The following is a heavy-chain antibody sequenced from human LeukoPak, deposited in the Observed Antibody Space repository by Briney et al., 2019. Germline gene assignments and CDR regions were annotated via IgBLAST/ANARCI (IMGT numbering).Heavy chain of an antibody. D-gene: IGHD6-13*01. J-gene: IGHJ5*02. V-gene: IGHV4-39*01. Sequence: PSETLSLTCTVSGGSISTSSYYWGWIRQPPGKGLEWIGSIYYSGRTYYNPSLKSRVTISVDTSKNQFSLKLSSVTAADTAVYYCALLAAAGVGNWFDPWGQGTLVTVSS. CDR1: GGSISTSSYY. CDR2: IYYSGRT. CDR3: ALLAAAGVGNWFDP.